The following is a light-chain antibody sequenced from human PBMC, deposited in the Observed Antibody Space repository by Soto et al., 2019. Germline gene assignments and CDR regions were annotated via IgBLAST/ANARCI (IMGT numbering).Light chain of an antibody. CDR3: MQALQSLT. V-gene: IGKV2-28*01. Sequence: EIVMTQSPLTLPVTPLEPASISCXSSQSLLYNNTYNYLDWYVQKPGQSPQLLIYFGSNRAPGVPDRFSGSGSGTDFTLKINRVEAEDVGTYYCMQALQSLTFGQGTRLEIK. CDR1: QSLLYNNTYNY. CDR2: FGS. J-gene: IGKJ5*01.